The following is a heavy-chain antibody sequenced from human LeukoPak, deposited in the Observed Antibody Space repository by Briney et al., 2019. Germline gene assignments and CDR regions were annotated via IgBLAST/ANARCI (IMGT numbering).Heavy chain of an antibody. V-gene: IGHV1-69*06. CDR3: ASPLAVGYCSGGSCYGN. CDR1: GYTFTSYD. CDR2: IIPIFGTA. Sequence: ASVKVSCKASGYTFTSYDINWVRQAPGQGLEWMGGIIPIFGTANYAQKFQGRVTITADKSTSTAYVELSSLRSEDTAVYYCASPLAVGYCSGGSCYGNWGQGTLVTVSS. D-gene: IGHD2-15*01. J-gene: IGHJ4*02.